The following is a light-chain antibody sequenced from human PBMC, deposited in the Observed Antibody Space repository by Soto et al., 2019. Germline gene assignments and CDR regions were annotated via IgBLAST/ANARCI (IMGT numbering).Light chain of an antibody. J-gene: IGKJ4*01. Sequence: DIQLTQSPSFLSASVGDRVTITCRASQGISSYLAWYQQKPGIAPKFLIYAASNLQSGVPSRFSGSGSGTKFTPTISSLLPEDFATYYCQQVKSYPLTFGGGTKVEIK. CDR2: AAS. CDR3: QQVKSYPLT. CDR1: QGISSY. V-gene: IGKV1-9*01.